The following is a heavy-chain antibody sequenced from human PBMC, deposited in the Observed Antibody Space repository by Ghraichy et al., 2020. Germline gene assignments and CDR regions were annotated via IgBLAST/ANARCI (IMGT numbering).Heavy chain of an antibody. Sequence: SQTLSLTCGVSSGSISSGTWWSWVRQSPGKGLEWIGEVSHRGRTNYNPSLKSRITISVDKSKNQFSLNLSSVTDADTAVYYCARNGGYNQNSWGQGTLVTVSS. D-gene: IGHD5-24*01. V-gene: IGHV4-4*02. J-gene: IGHJ4*02. CDR1: SGSISSGTW. CDR3: ARNGGYNQNS. CDR2: VSHRGRT.